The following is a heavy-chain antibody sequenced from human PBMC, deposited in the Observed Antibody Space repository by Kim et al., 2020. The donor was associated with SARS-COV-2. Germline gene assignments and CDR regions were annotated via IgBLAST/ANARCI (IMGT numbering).Heavy chain of an antibody. CDR2: IYSGGST. V-gene: IGHV3-53*01. Sequence: GGSLRLSCAASGFTVSSNYMSWVRQAPGKGLEWVSVIYSGGSTYYADSVKGRFTISRDNSKNTLYLQMNSLRAEDTAVYYCARGSNITIFGVVTNYGMDVWGQGTTVTVSS. CDR3: ARGSNITIFGVVTNYGMDV. D-gene: IGHD3-3*01. J-gene: IGHJ6*02. CDR1: GFTVSSNY.